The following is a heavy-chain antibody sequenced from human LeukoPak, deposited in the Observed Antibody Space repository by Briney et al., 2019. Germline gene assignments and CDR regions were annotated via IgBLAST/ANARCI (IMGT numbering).Heavy chain of an antibody. CDR3: ARVNYDSSGSWFDP. J-gene: IGHJ5*02. CDR1: GGSFSGYY. CDR2: IYHSGST. D-gene: IGHD3-22*01. V-gene: IGHV4-34*01. Sequence: SETLSLPCAVYGGSFSGYYWSWIRQPPGKGLEWIGYIYHSGSTYYNPSLKSRVTISVDRSKNQFSLKLSSVTAADTAVYYCARVNYDSSGSWFDPWGQGNLVTVSS.